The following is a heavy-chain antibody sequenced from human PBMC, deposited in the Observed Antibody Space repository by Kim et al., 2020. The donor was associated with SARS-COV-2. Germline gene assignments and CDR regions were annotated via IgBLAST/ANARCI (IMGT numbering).Heavy chain of an antibody. CDR3: ARRARESGSSYNPFDY. D-gene: IGHD3-10*01. CDR1: GYSFTDYW. J-gene: IGHJ4*02. CDR2: IYPGDSDT. V-gene: IGHV5-51*01. Sequence: GESLKISCEASGYSFTDYWIGWVRQMPGKGLEWVGIIYPGDSDTRYGPSFQGQVNMSADKSISTVYLQWSSLRASDTATYYCARRARESGSSYNPFDYWGQGTLVTVSS.